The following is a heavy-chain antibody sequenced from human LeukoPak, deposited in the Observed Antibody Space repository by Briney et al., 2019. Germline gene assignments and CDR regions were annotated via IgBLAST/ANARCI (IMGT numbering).Heavy chain of an antibody. V-gene: IGHV3-30*03. CDR1: GFTFCSYS. CDR2: ISFDVSNK. CDR3: ARYYYDNAGVDY. D-gene: IGHD3-22*01. J-gene: IGHJ4*02. Sequence: GGTLRLSCAAAGFTFCSYSMLWVRQAPGKGLEWVAVISFDVSNKDYADPVKVRFTIYRDKSKNTVYLQMNSVRAEDTAVYCCARYYYDNAGVDYWGQGTLVTFSS.